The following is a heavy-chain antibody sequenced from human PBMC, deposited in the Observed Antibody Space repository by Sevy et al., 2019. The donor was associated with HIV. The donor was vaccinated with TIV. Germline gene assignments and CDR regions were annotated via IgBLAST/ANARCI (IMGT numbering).Heavy chain of an antibody. CDR1: GGSISSSSYY. Sequence: SETLSLTCTVSGGSISSSSYYWGWIRRPPGKGLEWIGSIYYSGSTYYNPSLKSRVTISVDTSKNQFSLKLSSVTAADTAVYYCARGQWLVHDYWGQGTLVTVSS. J-gene: IGHJ4*02. D-gene: IGHD6-19*01. CDR2: IYYSGST. CDR3: ARGQWLVHDY. V-gene: IGHV4-39*01.